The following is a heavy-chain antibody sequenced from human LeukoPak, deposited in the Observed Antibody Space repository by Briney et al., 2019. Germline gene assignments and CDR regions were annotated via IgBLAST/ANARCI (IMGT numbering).Heavy chain of an antibody. CDR3: ARLSQYRSGGSCYGNYFDY. V-gene: IGHV4-30-2*01. J-gene: IGHJ4*02. CDR1: GGSISSGGYS. D-gene: IGHD2-15*01. CDR2: IYHSGST. Sequence: SETLSLTCAVSGGSISSGGYSWSWIRQPPGKGLEWIGYIYHSGSTYYNPSLKSRVTISVDRSKNQFSLRLSSVTAADTAVYYCARLSQYRSGGSCYGNYFDYWGQGTLVTVSS.